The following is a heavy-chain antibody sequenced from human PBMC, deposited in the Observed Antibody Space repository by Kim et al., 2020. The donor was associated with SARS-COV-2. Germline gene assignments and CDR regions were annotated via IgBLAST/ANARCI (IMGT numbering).Heavy chain of an antibody. V-gene: IGHV3-7*01. CDR2: IKQDGSEK. CDR3: VGGLFDY. CDR1: GFTFNNYG. D-gene: IGHD3-22*01. Sequence: GGSLRLSCAASGFTFNNYGMSWVRQAPGKGLEWVANIKQDGSEKYYVDSIKGRFTISRDNAKNSLYLQMNSLRAEDTALYYCVGGLFDYRGQGTLVTDS. J-gene: IGHJ4*02.